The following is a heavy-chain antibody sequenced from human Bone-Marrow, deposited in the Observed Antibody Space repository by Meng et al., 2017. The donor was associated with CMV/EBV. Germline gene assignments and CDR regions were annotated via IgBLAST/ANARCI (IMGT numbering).Heavy chain of an antibody. V-gene: IGHV3-21*01. CDR3: ARDSKAAVGWFDP. J-gene: IGHJ5*02. D-gene: IGHD6-13*01. Sequence: GESLKISCAASGFTFVNAWMAWVRQAPGKGLEWVSSISSSSSYIYYADSVKGRFTISRDNAKNSLYLQMNSLRAEDTAVYYCARDSKAAVGWFDPWGQGTLVTVSS. CDR1: GFTFVNAW. CDR2: ISSSSSYI.